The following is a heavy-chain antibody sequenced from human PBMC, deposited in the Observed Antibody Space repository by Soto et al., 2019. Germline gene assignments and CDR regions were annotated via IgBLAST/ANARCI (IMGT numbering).Heavy chain of an antibody. V-gene: IGHV3-23*01. Sequence: GGSLRLSCAASGFTFNSYAMSWVRQAPGKGLEWVSAISGGGGTTYYADSVKGRFTISRDNSKNTLYLQMNSLRAEDTAVYYWATEASGTYRYYFNYWGQGTLVTVSS. CDR2: ISGGGGTT. D-gene: IGHD3-10*01. CDR3: ATEASGTYRYYFNY. CDR1: GFTFNSYA. J-gene: IGHJ4*02.